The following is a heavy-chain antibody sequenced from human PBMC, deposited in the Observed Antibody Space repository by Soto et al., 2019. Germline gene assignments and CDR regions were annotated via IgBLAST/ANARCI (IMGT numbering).Heavy chain of an antibody. CDR3: ARWNGYSSGLGY. CDR1: GGSISSYY. D-gene: IGHD6-19*01. J-gene: IGHJ4*02. Sequence: TSETLSLTCTVSGGSISSYYWSWIRQPPGKGLEWIGYIYYSGSTNYNPSLKSRVTISVDTSKNQFSLKLSSVTAADTAVYYCARWNGYSSGLGYWGQGTLVTVSS. V-gene: IGHV4-59*08. CDR2: IYYSGST.